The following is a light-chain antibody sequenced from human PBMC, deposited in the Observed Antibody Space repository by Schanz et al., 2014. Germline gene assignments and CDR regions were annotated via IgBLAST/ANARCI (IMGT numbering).Light chain of an antibody. Sequence: QSVLTQPPSASGTPGQRVTISCSGSSSNIGRNPVNWYQQLPGTAPKLLMYSNNQRPSGVPDRFSGSKSGTSASLAISGLQSEDEADYYCCSYAGNKYVFGTGTKLTVL. CDR1: SSNIGRNP. CDR3: CSYAGNKYV. J-gene: IGLJ1*01. V-gene: IGLV1-44*01. CDR2: SNN.